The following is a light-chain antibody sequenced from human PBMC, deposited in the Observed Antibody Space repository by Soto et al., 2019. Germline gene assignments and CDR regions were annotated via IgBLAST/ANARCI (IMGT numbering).Light chain of an antibody. Sequence: EIVMTQSPATLAVSPGERATLSCRASQSISNNLAWYHQRPGQAPRLLIYGASTRATGIPARFSGSGSGTEFTLTISSLQSEDFAVYYCQQYTNWWTFGQGTRVEIK. V-gene: IGKV3-15*01. CDR1: QSISNN. CDR2: GAS. J-gene: IGKJ1*01. CDR3: QQYTNWWT.